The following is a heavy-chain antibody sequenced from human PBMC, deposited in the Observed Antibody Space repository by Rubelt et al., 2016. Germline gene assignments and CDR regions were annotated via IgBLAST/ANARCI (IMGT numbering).Heavy chain of an antibody. J-gene: IGHJ4*02. V-gene: IGHV4-34*01. Sequence: QVQLQQWGAGLLKPSETLSLTCAVYGGSFSGYYWSWIRQPPGKGLEWIGEINHSGSTNYNPSLKGGVTHSLETAKNQFSLKLSAGTAADTAVYYCARKGIMIEASFDYWGQGTLVTVSS. CDR2: INHSGST. D-gene: IGHD3-16*01. CDR1: GGSFSGYY. CDR3: ARKGIMIEASFDY.